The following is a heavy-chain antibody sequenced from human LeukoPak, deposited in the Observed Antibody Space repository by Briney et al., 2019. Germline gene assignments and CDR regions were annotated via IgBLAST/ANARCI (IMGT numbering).Heavy chain of an antibody. CDR2: IYSGGST. CDR1: GFTVSSNY. CDR3: ARDTFDGSGSYWWFDP. D-gene: IGHD3-10*01. V-gene: IGHV3-66*01. Sequence: GGSLRLSCAASGFTVSSNYMSWVHQAPGKGLEWVSVIYSGGSTYYVDSVKGRFTISRDNSKNTLYLQMNSLRAEDTAVYYCARDTFDGSGSYWWFDPWGQGALVTVSS. J-gene: IGHJ5*02.